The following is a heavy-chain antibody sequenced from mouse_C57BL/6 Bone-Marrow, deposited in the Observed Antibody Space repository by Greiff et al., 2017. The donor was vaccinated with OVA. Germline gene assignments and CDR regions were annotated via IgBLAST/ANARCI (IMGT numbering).Heavy chain of an antibody. Sequence: VQLQQSGPVLARPGASVKMSCKTSGYTFTSYWMHWVKQRPGQGLEWIGAIYPGNSDTSYNQKFKGKAKLTAVTSASTAYMELSSLTNEDSAVYYCTSYSNYLYYFDYWGQGTTLTVSS. V-gene: IGHV1-5*01. CDR3: TSYSNYLYYFDY. CDR1: GYTFTSYW. J-gene: IGHJ2*01. D-gene: IGHD2-5*01. CDR2: IYPGNSDT.